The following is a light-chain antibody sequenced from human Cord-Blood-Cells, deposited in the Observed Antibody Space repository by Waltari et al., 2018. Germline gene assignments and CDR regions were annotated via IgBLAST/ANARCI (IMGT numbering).Light chain of an antibody. CDR2: AES. V-gene: IGKV1-39*01. Sequence: IQITQSPSSLSASVGDRITITCRASKSISSYLNWYQQKPGKAPKLLIYAESSLQSGVPSRFSGSGSGTDVTLTISSLQPEDFATYYCQQSYSTPLTFGGGTKVEIK. J-gene: IGKJ4*01. CDR1: KSISSY. CDR3: QQSYSTPLT.